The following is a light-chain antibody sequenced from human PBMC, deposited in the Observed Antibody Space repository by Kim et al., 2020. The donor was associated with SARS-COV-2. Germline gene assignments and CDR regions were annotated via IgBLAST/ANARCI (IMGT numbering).Light chain of an antibody. Sequence: VSPGERDALSCRASQSVSTNVAWYQQKPGQAPRLLIYDVANRATGIPARFSGSGSGTDFTLTISSLEPEDFAVYYCQQRSHWPSTFGGGTKVDIK. CDR2: DVA. CDR1: QSVSTN. V-gene: IGKV3-11*01. CDR3: QQRSHWPST. J-gene: IGKJ4*01.